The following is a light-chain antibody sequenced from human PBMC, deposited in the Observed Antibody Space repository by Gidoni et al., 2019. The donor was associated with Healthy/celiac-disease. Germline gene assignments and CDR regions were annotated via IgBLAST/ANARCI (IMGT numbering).Light chain of an antibody. V-gene: IGLV1-51*01. J-gene: IGLJ3*02. CDR2: DNT. CDR1: SSNIGNNY. CDR3: GTWDCSRSALRWV. Sequence: QSVLTQPPSVSAAPGQKVTIPCSGSSSNIGNNYVSWYQQLPGTAPKLLIYDNTKLPSVIPDPFAGSKSVTSVTLGITGLQTWDEADYYCGTWDCSRSALRWVFG.